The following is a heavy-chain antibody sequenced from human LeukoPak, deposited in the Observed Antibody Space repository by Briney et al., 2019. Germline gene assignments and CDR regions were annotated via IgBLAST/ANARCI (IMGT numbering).Heavy chain of an antibody. V-gene: IGHV3-73*01. CDR2: IRSNSNSYAT. J-gene: IGHJ4*02. CDR3: STYGDYDFDY. Sequence: GGSLRLSCAASGFTFSGSAMHWARQASGKGLEWVGRIRSNSNSYATAYAASVKGTFTFSRDDSKNTAYLQMNSLKTDDTSVYYCSTYGDYDFDYWGQGTLVTVSS. D-gene: IGHD4-17*01. CDR1: GFTFSGSA.